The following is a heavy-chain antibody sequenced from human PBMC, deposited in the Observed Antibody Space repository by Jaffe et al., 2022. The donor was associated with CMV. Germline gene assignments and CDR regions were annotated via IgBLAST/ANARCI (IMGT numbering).Heavy chain of an antibody. CDR2: INPNSGGT. J-gene: IGHJ4*02. D-gene: IGHD3-10*01. CDR3: ARGGEYGSGVHPEYYFDY. CDR1: GYTFTGYY. V-gene: IGHV1-2*02. Sequence: QVQLVQSGAEVKKPGASVKVSCKASGYTFTGYYMHWVRQAPGQGLEWMGWINPNSGGTNYAQKFQGRVTMTRDTSISTAYMELSRLRSDDTAVYYCARGGEYGSGVHPEYYFDYWGQGTLVTVSS.